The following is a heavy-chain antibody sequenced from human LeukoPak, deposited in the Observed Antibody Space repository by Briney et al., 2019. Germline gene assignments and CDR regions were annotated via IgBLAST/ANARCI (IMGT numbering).Heavy chain of an antibody. CDR2: INHSGST. D-gene: IGHD3-22*01. J-gene: IGHJ4*02. V-gene: IGHV4-34*01. CDR1: GGSINNYY. CDR3: ARGQEYYYDSSGYPAY. Sequence: TPSETLSLTCTVSGGSINNYYWSWIRQPPGKGLEWIGEINHSGSTNYNPSLKSRVTISVDTSKNQFSLKLSSVTAADTAVYYCARGQEYYYDSSGYPAYWGQGTLVTVSS.